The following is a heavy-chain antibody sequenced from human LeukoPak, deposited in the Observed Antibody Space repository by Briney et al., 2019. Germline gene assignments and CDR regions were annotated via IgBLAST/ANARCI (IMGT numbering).Heavy chain of an antibody. CDR1: GFSFSSYG. D-gene: IGHD6-13*01. CDR2: IRYDRSNK. J-gene: IGHJ4*02. V-gene: IGHV3-30*02. CDR3: AKDSSGSSWYWDY. Sequence: GGSLRLSCAASGFSFSSYGMHWVRQAPGKGLEWVTFIRYDRSNKYYADSVKGRFTISRDNSKNTLYLQMNSLRTEDTAVYYCAKDSSGSSWYWDYWGQGTLVTVSS.